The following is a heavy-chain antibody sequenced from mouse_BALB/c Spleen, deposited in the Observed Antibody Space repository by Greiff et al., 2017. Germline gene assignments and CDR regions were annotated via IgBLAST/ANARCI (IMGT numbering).Heavy chain of an antibody. CDR2: INPGSGGT. CDR1: GYAFTNYL. D-gene: IGHD1-1*01. V-gene: IGHV1-54*03. CDR3: ARSDYYGSSSYFDD. Sequence: QGQLQQSGAELVRPGASVKVSCKASGYAFTNYLIEWVKQRPGQGLEWIGVINPGSGGTNYNEKFKGKATLTADKSSSTAYMQLSSLTSDDSAVFFCARSDYYGSSSYFDDWGQGTTLTVSS. J-gene: IGHJ2*01.